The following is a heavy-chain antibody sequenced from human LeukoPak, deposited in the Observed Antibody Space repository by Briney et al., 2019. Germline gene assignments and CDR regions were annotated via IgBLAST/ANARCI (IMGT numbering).Heavy chain of an antibody. Sequence: PSETLSLTCAVYGGSFSGYYWSWIRQPPGKGLEWIGEINHSGSTSYNPSLKSRVTISVDTSKNQFSLKLSSVTAADTAVYYCARTPVLWFRRNWFDPWGQGTLVTVSS. CDR3: ARTPVLWFRRNWFDP. CDR1: GGSFSGYY. V-gene: IGHV4-34*01. D-gene: IGHD3-10*01. CDR2: INHSGST. J-gene: IGHJ5*02.